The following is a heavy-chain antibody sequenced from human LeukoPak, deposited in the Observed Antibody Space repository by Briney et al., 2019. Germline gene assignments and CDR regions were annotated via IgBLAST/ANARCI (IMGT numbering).Heavy chain of an antibody. CDR3: ARDLGDYGYYYYYMDV. V-gene: IGHV1-2*02. Sequence: ASVKVSCKASGYTFTGYYMHWVRQAPGQGLEWMGWINPNSGGTNYAQKFQGRVTMTRDTSISTAYMELSRLRSDDTAVYYCARDLGDYGYYYYYMDVWGKGTTVTVSS. CDR1: GYTFTGYY. D-gene: IGHD4-17*01. CDR2: INPNSGGT. J-gene: IGHJ6*03.